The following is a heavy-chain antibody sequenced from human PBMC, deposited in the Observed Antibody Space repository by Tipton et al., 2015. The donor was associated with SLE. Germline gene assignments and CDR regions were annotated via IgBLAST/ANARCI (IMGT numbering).Heavy chain of an antibody. CDR2: IYHSGST. V-gene: IGHV4-30-2*01. CDR1: GGSINSGAYS. J-gene: IGHJ4*02. Sequence: LRLSCFVSGGSINSGAYSWSWIRQPPGKGLQSIGYIYHSGSTFYNPSLKSRVTISVDTSKSQFSLKLTSVTAADTAVYFCARGCSSATCYPSGGFDYWGQGTLVTVSS. D-gene: IGHD2-2*01. CDR3: ARGCSSATCYPSGGFDY.